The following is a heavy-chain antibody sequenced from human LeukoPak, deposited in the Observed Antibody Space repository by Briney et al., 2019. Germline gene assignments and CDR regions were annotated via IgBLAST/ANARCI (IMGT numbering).Heavy chain of an antibody. Sequence: GGSLRLSCAPSGFTFSSYSMNWVRQAPGKGLEWVAIISCYGREIYYADSVKGRFTISRDNSKNTLYLQMDSLRAEDTAVYFCARENSDDFYFDCWGQGTLVTVSS. J-gene: IGHJ4*02. D-gene: IGHD4-17*01. CDR3: ARENSDDFYFDC. V-gene: IGHV3-30*03. CDR2: ISCYGREI. CDR1: GFTFSSYS.